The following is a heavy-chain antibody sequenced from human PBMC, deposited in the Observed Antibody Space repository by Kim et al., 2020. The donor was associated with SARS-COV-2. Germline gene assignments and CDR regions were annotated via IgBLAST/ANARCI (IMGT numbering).Heavy chain of an antibody. CDR1: GGSFSGYY. CDR3: ARDSLAAAGTWYYYGMDV. CDR2: INHSGST. Sequence: SETLSLTCAVYGGSFSGYYWSWIRQPPGKGLEWIGEINHSGSTNYNPSLKSRVTISVDTSKNQFSLKLSSVTAADTAVYYCARDSLAAAGTWYYYGMDVWGQGTTVTVSS. J-gene: IGHJ6*02. D-gene: IGHD6-13*01. V-gene: IGHV4-34*01.